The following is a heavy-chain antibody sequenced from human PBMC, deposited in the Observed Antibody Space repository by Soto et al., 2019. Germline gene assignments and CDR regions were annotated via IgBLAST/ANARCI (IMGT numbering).Heavy chain of an antibody. D-gene: IGHD2-2*02. CDR2: IIPIFGTA. Sequence: SVKVSCKASGGTFSSYAISWVRQAPGQGLEWMGGIIPIFGTANYAQKFQGRVTITADESTSTAYMELSSLRSEDTAVYYCARDNPVVQAAIDWFDPWGQGTLVTVSS. CDR1: GGTFSSYA. CDR3: ARDNPVVQAAIDWFDP. J-gene: IGHJ5*02. V-gene: IGHV1-69*13.